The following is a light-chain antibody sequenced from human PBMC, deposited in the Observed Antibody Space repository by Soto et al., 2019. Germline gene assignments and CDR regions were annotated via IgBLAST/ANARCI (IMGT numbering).Light chain of an antibody. V-gene: IGLV2-11*01. CDR3: CSYAASHTFV. Sequence: QPVLTQPRSVSGSPGQSVTISCTGTSSDVGGYNYVSWYLQHPGKAPKLMIYEVTERPSGAPDRLSGSKSGNTASLTISGLQAEDEGDYYCCSYAASHTFVFGGGTQLTVL. CDR2: EVT. CDR1: SSDVGGYNY. J-gene: IGLJ2*01.